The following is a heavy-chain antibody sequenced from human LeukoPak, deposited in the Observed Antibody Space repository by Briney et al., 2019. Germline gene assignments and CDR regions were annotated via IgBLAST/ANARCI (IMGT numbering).Heavy chain of an antibody. V-gene: IGHV3-53*01. CDR1: GFIVSSTY. CDR2: IDSGGTT. J-gene: IGHJ4*02. D-gene: IGHD3-22*01. Sequence: GGSLRLSCAASGFIVSSTYMSWVRQAPAKGLEWVSVIDSGGTTYYADSVKGRFTISRDNSKNTLYLQMNSLRAEDTAVYYCAKALYYYDSSGFYPSDYWGQGTLATVSS. CDR3: AKALYYYDSSGFYPSDY.